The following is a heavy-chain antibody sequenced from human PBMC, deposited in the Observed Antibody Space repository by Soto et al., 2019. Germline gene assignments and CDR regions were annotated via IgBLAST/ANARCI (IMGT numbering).Heavy chain of an antibody. CDR1: GFTISSYS. D-gene: IGHD4-4*01. V-gene: IGHV3-48*01. Sequence: EVHLVESGGGLVQPGGSLRLSCAASGFTISSYSMNWVRPAPGKGLEWVSYISSGSDIYYADSVKGRFTISRDNAKNSLYLQMNSLRAEDTAVYYCARDPADYSNYNNWFDSWVQGTLVTVSS. J-gene: IGHJ5*01. CDR2: ISSGSDI. CDR3: ARDPADYSNYNNWFDS.